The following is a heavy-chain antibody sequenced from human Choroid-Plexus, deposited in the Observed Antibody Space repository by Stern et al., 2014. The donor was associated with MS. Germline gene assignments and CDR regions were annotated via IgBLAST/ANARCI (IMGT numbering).Heavy chain of an antibody. J-gene: IGHJ5*02. V-gene: IGHV3-30*18. CDR2: VSYDGSNK. D-gene: IGHD2/OR15-2a*01. CDR1: GFTFGSCA. Sequence: VQLVESGGGVVQPGRPLRLSCVASGFTFGSCAMHWVRQAPGKGLAWVAGVSYDGSNKYYADSVKGRFTISRDNYQNTLYMQMSSLRPEDTAVYYCAKDRQYLTYFFDHWGQGSLVTVSS. CDR3: AKDRQYLTYFFDH.